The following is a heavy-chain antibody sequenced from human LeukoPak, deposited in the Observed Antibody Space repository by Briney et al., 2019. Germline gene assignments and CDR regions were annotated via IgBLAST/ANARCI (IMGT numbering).Heavy chain of an antibody. CDR2: ISSSGSTI. CDR3: ARDLLRFLEWLPSGAFDI. J-gene: IGHJ3*02. D-gene: IGHD3-3*01. V-gene: IGHV3-11*04. CDR1: GFTFSDYY. Sequence: GGSLRLSCAASGFTFSDYYMSWIRQAPGKGLEWVSYISSSGSTIYYADSVKGRFTISRDNAKNSLYLQMNSLRAEDTAVYYCARDLLRFLEWLPSGAFDIWGQGTMVTVSS.